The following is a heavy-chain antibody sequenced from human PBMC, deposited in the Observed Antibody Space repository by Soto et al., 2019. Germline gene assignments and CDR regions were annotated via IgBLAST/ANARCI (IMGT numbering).Heavy chain of an antibody. CDR1: GFTFSTYG. CDR3: AKDRGYCNGGSCYSGDY. D-gene: IGHD2-15*01. Sequence: LRLSCAASGFTFSTYGMHWVRQAPGKGLEWVAVISYDGSNKYYAESVKGRFTISRDNSKNTLNLQMNSLRAEDTAVYYCAKDRGYCNGGSCYSGDYWGQGTLVTVSS. V-gene: IGHV3-30*18. J-gene: IGHJ4*02. CDR2: ISYDGSNK.